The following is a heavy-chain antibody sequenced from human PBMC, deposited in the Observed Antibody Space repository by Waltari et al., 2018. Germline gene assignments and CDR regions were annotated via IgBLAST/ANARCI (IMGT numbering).Heavy chain of an antibody. J-gene: IGHJ4*02. Sequence: QVQLVESGGGVVQPGRSLRLSCAASGFTFSPYGMHWVRQAPGKGLEWVAVIWYDGTKKYYGDDGKGRFTISRDNSKKTLFLQMNSRRAEDTAVYYCARDMSSSCTSLDYWGQGALVTVSS. V-gene: IGHV3-33*01. D-gene: IGHD6-19*01. CDR1: GFTFSPYG. CDR3: ARDMSSSCTSLDY. CDR2: IWYDGTKK.